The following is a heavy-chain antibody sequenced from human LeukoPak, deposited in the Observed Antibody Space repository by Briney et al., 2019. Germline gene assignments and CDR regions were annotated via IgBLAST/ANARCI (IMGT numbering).Heavy chain of an antibody. CDR2: INPNSGGT. CDR3: ARLGQLDLDY. D-gene: IGHD1-1*01. Sequence: ASVKVSCKASGYTYTGYYMHWVRQAPGQGLEWMGWINPNSGGTNYAQKFQGWVTMTRDTSISTAYMELSSLRSEDTAVYYCARLGQLDLDYWGQGTLVTVSS. V-gene: IGHV1-2*04. J-gene: IGHJ4*02. CDR1: GYTYTGYY.